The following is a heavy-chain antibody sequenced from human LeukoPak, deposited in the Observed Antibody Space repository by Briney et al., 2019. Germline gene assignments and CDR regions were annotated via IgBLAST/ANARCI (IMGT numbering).Heavy chain of an antibody. V-gene: IGHV4-30-2*01. D-gene: IGHD3-22*01. CDR1: GGSISSGGYY. CDR2: IYHSERT. CDR3: ARAPDYYDSSLDY. J-gene: IGHJ4*02. Sequence: SETLSLTCTVSGGSISSGGYYWSWIRQPPGKGLEWIGYIYHSERTYYNPSLKSRVTISVDTSKNQFSLKLSSVTAADTAVYYCARAPDYYDSSLDYWGQGTLVTVSS.